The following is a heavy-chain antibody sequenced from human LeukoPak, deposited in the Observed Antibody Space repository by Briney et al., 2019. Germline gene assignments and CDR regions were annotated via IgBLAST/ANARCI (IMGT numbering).Heavy chain of an antibody. Sequence: PGGSLRLSCAASGFPFSTYWMSWVRQAPGKGLEWVANINQDGTEKYYVDSVKGRFTISRDYAKNSLYLQMNSLRAEDTAVYYCAKAGLAAAGTNYWGQGTLVTVSS. J-gene: IGHJ4*02. CDR2: INQDGTEK. V-gene: IGHV3-7*01. CDR3: AKAGLAAAGTNY. CDR1: GFPFSTYW. D-gene: IGHD6-13*01.